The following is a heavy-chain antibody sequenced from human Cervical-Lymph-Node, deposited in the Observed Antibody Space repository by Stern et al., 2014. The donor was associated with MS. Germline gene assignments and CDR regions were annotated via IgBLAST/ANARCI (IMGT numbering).Heavy chain of an antibody. CDR1: GGSFRHNA. J-gene: IGHJ4*02. Sequence: QMQLVQSGAEVKKPGSPVTVTCRASGGSFRHNAIAWVRQAPGQELELMGAIRPILGTTDFARRFQGRLAIKADDSADVVYMELNSLTSEDTAMYYCARDRSLGVTPFFDYWGQGTLVTVSS. D-gene: IGHD3-10*01. V-gene: IGHV1-69*01. CDR3: ARDRSLGVTPFFDY. CDR2: IRPILGTT.